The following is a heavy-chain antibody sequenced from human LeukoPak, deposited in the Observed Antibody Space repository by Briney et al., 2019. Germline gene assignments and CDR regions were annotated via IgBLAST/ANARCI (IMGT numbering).Heavy chain of an antibody. CDR1: GFTFSSYA. V-gene: IGHV3-23*01. CDR2: ISGSGGST. J-gene: IGHJ4*02. CDR3: AKVRDFWSGRFDY. D-gene: IGHD3-3*01. Sequence: PGGSLRLSCAASGFTFSSYAMSWVRQAPGKGLEWVSAISGSGGSTYYADSVKGRFTISRDNSKNTLYLQMNSLRAEGTAVYYCAKVRDFWSGRFDYWGQGTLVTVSS.